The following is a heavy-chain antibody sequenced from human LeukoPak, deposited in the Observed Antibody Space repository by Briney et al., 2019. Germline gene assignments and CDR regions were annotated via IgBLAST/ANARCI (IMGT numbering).Heavy chain of an antibody. CDR2: ISGSGGST. V-gene: IGHV3-23*01. CDR3: AKRVATNYYYYYGMGV. CDR1: GFTFSSYA. J-gene: IGHJ6*02. D-gene: IGHD5-24*01. Sequence: PGGSLRLSCAASGFTFSSYAMSWVRQAPGKGLEWVSAISGSGGSTYYADSVKGRFTISRDNSKNTLYLQMNSLRAEDTAVYYCAKRVATNYYYYYGMGVWGQGTTVTVSS.